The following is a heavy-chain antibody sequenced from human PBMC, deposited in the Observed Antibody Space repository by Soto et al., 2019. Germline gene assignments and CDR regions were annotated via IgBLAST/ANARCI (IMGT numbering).Heavy chain of an antibody. Sequence: EVQLVDSGGGLVQPGGSLRLSCAASGFIFSNYVMSWVRQAPGKGLEWVSSISDSGGTSYYAASVKGRFNISRDNSKNTLYLQMNSLRAEDTAIYYCAKRPRALLTFDYWGQGTLVTVSS. CDR2: ISDSGGTS. CDR3: AKRPRALLTFDY. V-gene: IGHV3-23*04. D-gene: IGHD1-26*01. J-gene: IGHJ4*02. CDR1: GFIFSNYV.